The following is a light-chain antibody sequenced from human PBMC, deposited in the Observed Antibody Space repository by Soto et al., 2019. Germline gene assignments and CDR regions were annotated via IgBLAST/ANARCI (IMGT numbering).Light chain of an antibody. Sequence: QSVLTQPPSVSGAPGQRVTISCTGSSSNIGAGHDVHWYRQLPXTAPKXXXXXXXXRPXXVPDRFSGSKSGTSASLAITGXXXEDEADYYCQSYDSSLSGYVFATGTKVTVL. CDR3: QSYDSSLSGYV. V-gene: IGLV1-40*01. CDR2: XXX. J-gene: IGLJ1*01. CDR1: SSNIGAGHD.